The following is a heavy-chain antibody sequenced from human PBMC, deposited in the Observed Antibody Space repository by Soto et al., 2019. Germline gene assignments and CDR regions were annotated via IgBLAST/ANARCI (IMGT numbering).Heavy chain of an antibody. Sequence: GSLRLSCAASVFSFGSFAISLVRQAPGKGLEWVSSISYGSTFYADSVKGRFTIFNDISKNTLFLQMNSLRAEDTAIYYCAKELSSMWFPLDDWGQGTLVTVSS. J-gene: IGHJ4*02. CDR3: AKELSSMWFPLDD. V-gene: IGHV3-23*01. D-gene: IGHD6-13*01. CDR1: VFSFGSFA. CDR2: ISYGST.